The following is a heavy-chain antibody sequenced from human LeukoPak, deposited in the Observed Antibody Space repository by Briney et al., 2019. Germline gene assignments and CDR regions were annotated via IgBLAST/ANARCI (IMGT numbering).Heavy chain of an antibody. Sequence: SETLSLTCTVSGGSISSYYWSWIRQPPGKGLEWIGYIYYSGSTNYNPSLKSRVTISVDTSKNQFSLKLSSVTAADTAVYYCARDSSYYYDSRGYYYDDDAFDIWGQGTMVTVSS. D-gene: IGHD3-22*01. CDR2: IYYSGST. J-gene: IGHJ3*02. CDR3: ARDSSYYYDSRGYYYDDDAFDI. CDR1: GGSISSYY. V-gene: IGHV4-59*01.